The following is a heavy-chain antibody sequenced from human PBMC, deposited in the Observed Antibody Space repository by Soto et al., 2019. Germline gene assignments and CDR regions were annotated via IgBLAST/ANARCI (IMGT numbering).Heavy chain of an antibody. V-gene: IGHV4-59*01. J-gene: IGHJ5*02. Sequence: SDTLSLTCTVSGGSIRSSYWSWIRQPPGKGLEWLAYIYDDGSANYNPSLKSRATISLDMSKNQFSLKLTSVTAADTAVYYCARDKYCSGGSCRKNWFDPWGQGTLVTVSS. CDR1: GGSIRSSY. D-gene: IGHD2-15*01. CDR3: ARDKYCSGGSCRKNWFDP. CDR2: IYDDGSA.